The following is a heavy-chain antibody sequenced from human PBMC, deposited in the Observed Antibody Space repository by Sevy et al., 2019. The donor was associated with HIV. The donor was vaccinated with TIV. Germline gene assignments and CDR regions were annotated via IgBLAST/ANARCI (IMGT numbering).Heavy chain of an antibody. J-gene: IGHJ6*02. CDR3: AKLTNPAAGYYYYYGMDV. CDR2: ISGSGGST. D-gene: IGHD6-13*01. V-gene: IGHV3-23*01. CDR1: GFTFSSYA. Sequence: GGSLRLSCAASGFTFSSYAMSWVRQAPGKGLEWVSAISGSGGSTYYADSVKGRFTISRDNSKNTLYLQMNSRRAEDTAVYYCAKLTNPAAGYYYYYGMDVWGQGTTVTVSS.